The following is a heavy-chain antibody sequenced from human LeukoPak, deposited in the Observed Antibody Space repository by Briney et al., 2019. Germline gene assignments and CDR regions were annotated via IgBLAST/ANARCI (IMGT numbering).Heavy chain of an antibody. J-gene: IGHJ4*02. V-gene: IGHV3-21*01. Sequence: GGSLRLSCAASGFTFSSYSMNWVRQAPGKGLEWVSSISSSSSYIYYADSVKGRFTISRDNAKNSLYLQMNSLRAEDTAVYYCTRAYDFWSGYEIYYFDYWGQGTLVTVSS. D-gene: IGHD3-3*01. CDR3: TRAYDFWSGYEIYYFDY. CDR2: ISSSSSYI. CDR1: GFTFSSYS.